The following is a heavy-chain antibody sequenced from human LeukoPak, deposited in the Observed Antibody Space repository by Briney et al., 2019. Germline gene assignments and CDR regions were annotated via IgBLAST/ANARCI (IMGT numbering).Heavy chain of an antibody. CDR3: ARHKSYYDFWSGYYSGAFDI. CDR2: IYPGDSDT. V-gene: IGHV5-51*01. CDR1: GYSFTSYW. Sequence: GESLKISCKGSGYSFTSYWIGWVRQMPGNGLEWMGIIYPGDSDTRYSPSFQGQVTISADKSISTAYLQWSSLKASDTAMYYCARHKSYYDFWSGYYSGAFDIWGQGTMVTVSS. D-gene: IGHD3-3*01. J-gene: IGHJ3*02.